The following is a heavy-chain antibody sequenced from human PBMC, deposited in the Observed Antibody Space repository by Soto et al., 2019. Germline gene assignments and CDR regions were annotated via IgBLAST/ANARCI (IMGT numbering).Heavy chain of an antibody. J-gene: IGHJ4*02. CDR1: GITLSSYA. CDR2: ISASGGST. D-gene: IGHD1-26*01. V-gene: IGHV3-23*01. CDR3: AKGQNSGTYRFYFDY. Sequence: EVQLLESGGDLVQPGGSLRLSCAASGITLSSYAMSWVRQAPGKGPEWVSGISASGGSTSYADSVKGLFTISRDNSKNTLYLQMNSLRADDTAVYHCAKGQNSGTYRFYFDYWGQGALVTVSS.